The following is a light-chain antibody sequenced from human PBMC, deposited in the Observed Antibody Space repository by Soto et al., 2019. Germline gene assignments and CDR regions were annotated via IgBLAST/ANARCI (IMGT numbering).Light chain of an antibody. CDR2: DVS. CDR3: CSYTRSGTLI. Sequence: QSLLTQPSSVSGSPGQSITISCVGTSGDIGDYNYVSWYQQHPGKVPKAIIYDVSNRPSGVSYRFSGTKSGNTASLTVSGLQAEDEADYYCCSYTRSGTLIFGTGTKVTVL. V-gene: IGLV2-14*01. CDR1: SGDIGDYNY. J-gene: IGLJ1*01.